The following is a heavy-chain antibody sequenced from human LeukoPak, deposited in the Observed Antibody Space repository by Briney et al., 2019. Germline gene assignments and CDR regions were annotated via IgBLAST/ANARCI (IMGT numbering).Heavy chain of an antibody. V-gene: IGHV4-34*01. D-gene: IGHD3-9*01. CDR3: ARDQGDILTGLDMSWSHWFDP. J-gene: IGHJ5*02. CDR2: INHSGST. Sequence: SETLSLTCAVYGGSFSGYYWSWIRQPPGKGLEWIGEINHSGSTNYNPSLKSRVTISVDTSKNQFSLKLSSVTAADTAVYYCARDQGDILTGLDMSWSHWFDPWGQGTLVTVSS. CDR1: GGSFSGYY.